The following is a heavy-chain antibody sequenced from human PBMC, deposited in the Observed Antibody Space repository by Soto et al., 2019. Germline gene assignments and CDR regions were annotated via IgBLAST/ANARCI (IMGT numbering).Heavy chain of an antibody. V-gene: IGHV3-73*02. CDR3: SSHSPEDMIRT. J-gene: IGHJ4*02. Sequence: EVQLVESGGGLVQPGGSLKLSCAASGFSFSDSPMHWVRQASGKGLEWVGRIRSKTYNYATAYGASVKGRFTISRDDSKNTAYLHLNSLKTEDTAVDYCSSHSPEDMIRTWGQGTLVTVSS. CDR2: IRSKTYNYAT. D-gene: IGHD2-15*01. CDR1: GFSFSDSP.